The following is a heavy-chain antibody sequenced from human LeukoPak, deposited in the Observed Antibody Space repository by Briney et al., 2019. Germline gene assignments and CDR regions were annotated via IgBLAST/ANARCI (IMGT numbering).Heavy chain of an antibody. CDR1: GFTFSSYW. V-gene: IGHV3-7*01. CDR2: ITQDRSEK. Sequence: GGSLRLSCAASGFTFSSYWMGWVRQAPGEGLGWVGSITQDRSEKYYVDSVKGRLTTSRDNATNSLYLQMNSLRGEDTAVYYCARDRRRSYYYYGMDVWGQGTTVTVSS. D-gene: IGHD6-6*01. J-gene: IGHJ6*02. CDR3: ARDRRRSYYYYGMDV.